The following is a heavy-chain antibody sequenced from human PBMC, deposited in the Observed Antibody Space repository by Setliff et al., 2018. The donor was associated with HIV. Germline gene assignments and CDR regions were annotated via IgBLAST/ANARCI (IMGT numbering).Heavy chain of an antibody. Sequence: GGSLRLSCAASGFTFSNFAMSWVRQAPGKGLEWVSAISGGGGKTDYADSVKGRFNILRDDSKKTVDLQMNSLRADDTAVYYCVKDVVKFWSGSGALDFWGPGTLVTVSS. CDR2: ISGGGGKT. D-gene: IGHD3-3*01. CDR3: VKDVVKFWSGSGALDF. J-gene: IGHJ4*02. CDR1: GFTFSNFA. V-gene: IGHV3-23*01.